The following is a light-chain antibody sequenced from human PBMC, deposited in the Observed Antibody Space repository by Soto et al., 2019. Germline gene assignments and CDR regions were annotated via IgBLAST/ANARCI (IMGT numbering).Light chain of an antibody. Sequence: QSALTQAASVSGSPGQSITISGTGTSSDVGSYNLVSWYQQHPGKAPKLMIDEVSKRPSGLSNRFSGSKSGNTASLTISGLQAEDEADYYCCSYAGSRTPLIFGTGTKLTVL. CDR3: CSYAGSRTPLI. CDR2: EVS. V-gene: IGLV2-23*02. CDR1: SSDVGSYNL. J-gene: IGLJ1*01.